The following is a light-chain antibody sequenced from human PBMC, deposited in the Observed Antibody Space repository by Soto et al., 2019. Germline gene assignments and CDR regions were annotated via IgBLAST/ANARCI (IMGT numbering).Light chain of an antibody. CDR1: SSDVGKYDR. Sequence: QSVLPQPPSVSGSPGQSVTISCTGTSSDVGKYDRVSWYQQPPGTAPKLIIYEVTNRPSGVPARFSGSKSGNTASLTISGLQAEDEAEYYCSSYTSSSRYVFGTGTKVTVL. J-gene: IGLJ1*01. CDR2: EVT. V-gene: IGLV2-18*02. CDR3: SSYTSSSRYV.